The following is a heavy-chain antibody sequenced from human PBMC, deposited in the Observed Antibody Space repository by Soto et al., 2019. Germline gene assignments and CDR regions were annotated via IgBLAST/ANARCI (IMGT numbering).Heavy chain of an antibody. CDR2: IYYSGST. V-gene: IGHV4-31*03. CDR1: GGSISSGAYY. CDR3: AIYDSSGSRGFQH. D-gene: IGHD3-22*01. Sequence: QVQLQESGPGLVKPSQTLSLTCTVSGGSISSGAYYWSWIRQHPGKGLEWIGYIYYSGSTYYNPSLKSRVTISVDPSKNQFSLKPSSVTAADTAVYYCAIYDSSGSRGFQHWGQGTLVTVSS. J-gene: IGHJ1*01.